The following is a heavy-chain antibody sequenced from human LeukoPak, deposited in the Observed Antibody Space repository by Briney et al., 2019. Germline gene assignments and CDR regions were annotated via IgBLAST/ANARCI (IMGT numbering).Heavy chain of an antibody. V-gene: IGHV3-53*01. CDR2: IYSGDRT. Sequence: PGGSLRLSCAASGFTVTSNYMSWVRQAPGKGLEWVSIIYSGDRTYYADSVKGRFTTSRDNSKNTLYLQMNSLRAEDTAVYYCARGVSGYISGSRFDYWGQGTLVTVSS. CDR1: GFTVTSNY. J-gene: IGHJ4*02. D-gene: IGHD5-12*01. CDR3: ARGVSGYISGSRFDY.